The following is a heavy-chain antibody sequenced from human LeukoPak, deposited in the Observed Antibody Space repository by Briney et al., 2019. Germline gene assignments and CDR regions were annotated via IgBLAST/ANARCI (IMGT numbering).Heavy chain of an antibody. J-gene: IGHJ6*03. D-gene: IGHD6-13*01. CDR2: INPNSGGT. CDR3: ARGGSSWYGYYYYMDV. Sequence: ASVKVSCKASGYAFIGYYMHWVRQAPGQGLEWMGWINPNSGGTNYAQKFQGRVTMTRDTSISTAYMELSRLRSDDTAVYYCARGGSSWYGYYYYMDVWGKGTTVTVSS. V-gene: IGHV1-2*02. CDR1: GYAFIGYY.